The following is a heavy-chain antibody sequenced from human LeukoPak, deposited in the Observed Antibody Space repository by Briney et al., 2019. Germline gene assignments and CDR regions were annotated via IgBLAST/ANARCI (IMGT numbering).Heavy chain of an antibody. Sequence: ASVKVSCKASGYTFTSYDINWVRQATGQGLEWMGWMNPNSGNTGYAQKFQGRVTMTRNTSISTAYMELSSLRSEDTAVYYCARPDYDYVWGSTYYYGMDVWGHGTTVTVSS. J-gene: IGHJ6*02. CDR3: ARPDYDYVWGSTYYYGMDV. D-gene: IGHD3-16*01. CDR2: MNPNSGNT. CDR1: GYTFTSYD. V-gene: IGHV1-8*01.